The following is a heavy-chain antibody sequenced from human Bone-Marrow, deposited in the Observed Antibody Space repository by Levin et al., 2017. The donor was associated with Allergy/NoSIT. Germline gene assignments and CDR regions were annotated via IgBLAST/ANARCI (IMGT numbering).Heavy chain of an antibody. CDR1: GYTFSGYY. J-gene: IGHJ6*03. CDR2: INPNSGGT. Sequence: GESLKISCKASGYTFSGYYVHWVRQAPGQGLEWMGRINPNSGGTDYAQKFQGRVTMTRDTTISTAYMELSRLRSDDTAMYYCASGSTEYYFYDYMDVWGEGTTVTVSS. CDR3: ASGSTEYYFYDYMDV. D-gene: IGHD2-2*01. V-gene: IGHV1-2*06.